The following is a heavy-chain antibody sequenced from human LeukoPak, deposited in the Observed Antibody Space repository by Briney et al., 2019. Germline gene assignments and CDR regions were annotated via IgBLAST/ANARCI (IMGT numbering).Heavy chain of an antibody. CDR2: ISYSGTT. V-gene: IGHV4-38-2*01. CDR1: GYSISSGNY. D-gene: IGHD6-6*01. J-gene: IGHJ4*02. Sequence: PSETLSPTCAVSGYSISSGNYWGWIRQPPGKGLEWIGTISYSGTTYYNPSLRSRVTISLDASKNQFSLKLSSVTAADTAVYYCARARFDYWGQGTLVTVSS. CDR3: ARARFDY.